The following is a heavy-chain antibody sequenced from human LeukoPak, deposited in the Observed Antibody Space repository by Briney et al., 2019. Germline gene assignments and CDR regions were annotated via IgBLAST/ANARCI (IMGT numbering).Heavy chain of an antibody. J-gene: IGHJ6*02. Sequence: GGSLRLSCAASGFTFDDYAMHWVRHAPGKGLEWVSHISGDGGSTYYADSVKGRFTISRDNSKNSLYLQMNSLRNEDTALYYCTKTTGYCSSTSCSKDSYYYYGMDVWGQGTTVTVSS. D-gene: IGHD2-2*01. CDR3: TKTTGYCSSTSCSKDSYYYYGMDV. CDR2: ISGDGGST. CDR1: GFTFDDYA. V-gene: IGHV3-43*02.